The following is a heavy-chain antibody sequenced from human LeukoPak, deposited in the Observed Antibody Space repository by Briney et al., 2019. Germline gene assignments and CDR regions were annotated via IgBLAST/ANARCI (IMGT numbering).Heavy chain of an antibody. CDR1: GFTVSSNY. CDR2: IYSGGST. CDR3: ARVDSGSACAS. D-gene: IGHD6-19*01. Sequence: GGSLRLSCAASGFTVSSNYMSWVRQAPGKGLEWVSVIYSGGSTYYADSVKGRFTISRDNSKNTLYHQMGSLRPEDMAVYYCARVDSGSACASWGQGILVTVSS. J-gene: IGHJ1*01. V-gene: IGHV3-66*01.